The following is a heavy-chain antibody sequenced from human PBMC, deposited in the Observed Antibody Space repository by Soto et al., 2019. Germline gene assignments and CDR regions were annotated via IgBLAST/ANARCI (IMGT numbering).Heavy chain of an antibody. V-gene: IGHV1-3*01. CDR2: IIAVNGKT. D-gene: IGHD2-15*01. Sequence: GASVKVSCKASGGTFSSYTISWVRQAPGQGLEWMGWIIAVNGKTKYSQKFQGRVTITRDTSASTAYMELSSLRSEDTAVYYCAVGYCSGRSCPGYFDYWGQGTLVTVSS. CDR1: GGTFSSYT. J-gene: IGHJ4*02. CDR3: AVGYCSGRSCPGYFDY.